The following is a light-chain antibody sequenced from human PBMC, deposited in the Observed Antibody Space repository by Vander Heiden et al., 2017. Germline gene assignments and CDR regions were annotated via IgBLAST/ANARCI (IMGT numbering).Light chain of an antibody. CDR1: QSVFYESTDKNY. CDR3: QQYYDFPYT. CDR2: WAS. J-gene: IGKJ2*01. V-gene: IGKV4-1*01. Sequence: VMTQSPDSLAVSLGERATINCRSSQSVFYESTDKNYLAWYQQKPGQPPKLLIYWASTRESGVPERFSASGSGTDFTLTITSLQAEDVAVYYCQQYYDFPYTFGQGTKLEIK.